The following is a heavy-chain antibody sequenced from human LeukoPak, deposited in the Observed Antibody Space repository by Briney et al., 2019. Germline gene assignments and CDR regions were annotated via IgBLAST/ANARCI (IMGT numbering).Heavy chain of an antibody. CDR3: ARGPGDY. CDR2: IYYSGST. CDR1: GGSISSYY. Sequence: SETLSLTCTVSGGSISSYYWSRIRQPPGKGLEWIGYIYYSGSTNYNPSLKSRVTISVDTSKNQFSLKLSSVTAADTAVYYCARGPGDYWGQGTLVTVSS. V-gene: IGHV4-59*01. J-gene: IGHJ4*02.